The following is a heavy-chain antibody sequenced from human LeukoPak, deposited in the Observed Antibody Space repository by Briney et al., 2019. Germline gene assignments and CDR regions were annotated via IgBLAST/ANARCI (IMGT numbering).Heavy chain of an antibody. Sequence: SETLSLTCTVSGGSISSYYWSWIRQPPGKGLEWIGYIYYSGSTNYNPSLKSRVTTSVDTSKNQFSLKLSSVTAADTAVYYCAREGRSGYYYYGMDVWGQGTTVTVSS. CDR3: AREGRSGYYYYGMDV. CDR2: IYYSGST. CDR1: GGSISSYY. J-gene: IGHJ6*02. D-gene: IGHD3-10*01. V-gene: IGHV4-59*01.